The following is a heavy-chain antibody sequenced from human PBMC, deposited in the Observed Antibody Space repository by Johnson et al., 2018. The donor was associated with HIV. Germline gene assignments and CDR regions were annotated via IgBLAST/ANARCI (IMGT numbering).Heavy chain of an antibody. Sequence: QVQLVESGGGLVKPGESLRLSCAASGFTFSSYAMHWVRQAPGKGLEWVAVISYDGSNKYYADSVKGRFTISRDNSKNTLYLQMNSLRAEDTAVYYCAKDLFTEREDDVFDIWGQGTMVTVSS. J-gene: IGHJ3*02. V-gene: IGHV3-30*04. CDR2: ISYDGSNK. D-gene: IGHD1-26*01. CDR1: GFTFSSYA. CDR3: AKDLFTEREDDVFDI.